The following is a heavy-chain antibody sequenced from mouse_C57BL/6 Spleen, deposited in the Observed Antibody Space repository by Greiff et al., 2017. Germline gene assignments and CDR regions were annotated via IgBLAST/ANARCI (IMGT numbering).Heavy chain of an antibody. CDR3: ARGDDAGFAF. D-gene: IGHD2-12*01. CDR2: IDPANGNT. V-gene: IGHV14-3*01. Sequence: DVQLQESVAELVRPGASVKLSCTASGFNIKNTYMHWVKQRPEQGLEWIGRIDPANGNTKYAPKFQGKAPITADTSSNTAYLQLSSLASEVTAIDYGARGDDAGFAFWGKGTLVTVSA. J-gene: IGHJ3*01. CDR1: GFNIKNTY.